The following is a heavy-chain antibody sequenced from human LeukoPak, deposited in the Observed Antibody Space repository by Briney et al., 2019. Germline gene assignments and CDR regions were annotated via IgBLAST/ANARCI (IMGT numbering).Heavy chain of an antibody. CDR3: AREGGDGYNYWFDP. Sequence: ASVKVSCKASGYSFTSYGINWVRQAPGQGLEWMGRIIPILGIANYAQKFQGRVTITADKSTSTAYMELSSLRSEDTAVYYCAREGGDGYNYWFDPGAREPWSPSPQ. CDR2: IIPILGIA. CDR1: GYSFTSYG. J-gene: IGHJ5*02. V-gene: IGHV1-69*04. D-gene: IGHD5-24*01.